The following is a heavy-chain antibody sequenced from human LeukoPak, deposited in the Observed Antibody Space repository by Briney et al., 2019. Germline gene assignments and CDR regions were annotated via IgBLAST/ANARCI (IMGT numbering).Heavy chain of an antibody. Sequence: SVKVSCKASGGTFSSYAISWVRQAPGQGLEWMGGIIPIFGTANYAQKFQGRVTITTDESTSTAYMELSSLRSEDTAVYYCARTVRGYYYMDVWGKGTTVTVSS. CDR3: ARTVRGYYYMDV. CDR2: IIPIFGTA. CDR1: GGTFSSYA. D-gene: IGHD2-21*02. V-gene: IGHV1-69*05. J-gene: IGHJ6*03.